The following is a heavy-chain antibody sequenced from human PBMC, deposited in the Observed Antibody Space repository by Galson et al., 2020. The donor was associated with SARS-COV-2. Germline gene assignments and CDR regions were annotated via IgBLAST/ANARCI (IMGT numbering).Heavy chain of an antibody. CDR3: ARGSSSNAFDI. V-gene: IGHV3-33*01. CDR1: GFTFSTYG. Sequence: TGGSLRLSCEASGFTFSTYGMDWVRQAPGKGLEWVAVIWYDGSNKYYADSVKGRFTISRDNSKNTLYLQMNSLRADDTAVYYCARGSSSNAFDIWGQGTMGAVSS. CDR2: IWYDGSNK. D-gene: IGHD3-10*01. J-gene: IGHJ3*02.